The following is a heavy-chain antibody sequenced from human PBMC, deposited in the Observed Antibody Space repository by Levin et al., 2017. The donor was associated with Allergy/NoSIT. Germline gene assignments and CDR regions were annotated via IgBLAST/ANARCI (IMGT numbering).Heavy chain of an antibody. J-gene: IGHJ6*02. Sequence: SETLSLTCTVSGASLTSSYWTWIRQSPEKGLEWIGYITYRGSTSYNPSLKSRVTISIAMAKNQISLELSSVTAADTAVYYCATDRDYNGMAVWGLGTTVTVSS. CDR1: GASLTSSY. CDR2: ITYRGST. V-gene: IGHV4-59*12. CDR3: ATDRDYNGMAV.